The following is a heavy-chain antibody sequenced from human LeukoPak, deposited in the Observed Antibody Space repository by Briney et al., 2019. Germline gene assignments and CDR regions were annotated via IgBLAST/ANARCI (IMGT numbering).Heavy chain of an antibody. D-gene: IGHD6-19*01. Sequence: GGSLRLSCAASGFTFSSYAMSWVRQAPGKRLEWVSAISGSGGSTYYADSVKGRFTISRDNSKNTLYLQMNSLRAEDTAVYYCAKGAPIAVAIYYYGMDVWGQGTTVTVSS. CDR1: GFTFSSYA. J-gene: IGHJ6*02. V-gene: IGHV3-23*01. CDR2: ISGSGGST. CDR3: AKGAPIAVAIYYYGMDV.